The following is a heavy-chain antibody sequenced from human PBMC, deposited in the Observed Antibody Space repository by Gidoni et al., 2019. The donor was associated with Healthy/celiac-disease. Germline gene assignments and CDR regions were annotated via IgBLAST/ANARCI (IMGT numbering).Heavy chain of an antibody. CDR3: AKCPPEGGGSCYAFDI. V-gene: IGHV3-30*18. J-gene: IGHJ3*02. D-gene: IGHD2-15*01. Sequence: QVQLVESGGGGVEPGRSLILSCSASGFTFRSYGMHWVRQAPGKGLEWVAVISYDGSNKYYADSVKGRFTISRDNSKNTLYLQMNSLRAEDTAVYYCAKCPPEGGGSCYAFDIWGQGTMVTVSS. CDR1: GFTFRSYG. CDR2: ISYDGSNK.